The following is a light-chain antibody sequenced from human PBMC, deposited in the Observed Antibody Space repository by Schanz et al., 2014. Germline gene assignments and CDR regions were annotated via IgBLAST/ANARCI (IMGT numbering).Light chain of an antibody. CDR1: ESVSNN. J-gene: IGKJ1*01. CDR2: GAS. V-gene: IGKV3-15*01. CDR3: QKYDSAPWT. Sequence: EVVMTQSPTTLSVSPGERATLSCRASESVSNNLAWYQQRPGQAPRLLIYGASTRATGIPARFSGSGSGTEFILTISSLQSEDVATYYCQKYDSAPWTFGQGTKVEIK.